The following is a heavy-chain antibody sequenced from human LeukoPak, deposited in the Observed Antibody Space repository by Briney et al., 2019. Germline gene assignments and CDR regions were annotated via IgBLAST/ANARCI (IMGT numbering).Heavy chain of an antibody. Sequence: SETLSLTCSISGESLTRSAHFWGWIRQPPGKGLEWIGSIYSSGSTYYNPSLKSRVTISVDTSKNQFSLKLTSVTAADTAVYYCAAVSSSWWAWAFDIWGQGTMVTVSS. CDR1: GESLTRSAHF. CDR3: AAVSSSWWAWAFDI. D-gene: IGHD6-13*01. J-gene: IGHJ3*02. CDR2: IYSSGST. V-gene: IGHV4-39*07.